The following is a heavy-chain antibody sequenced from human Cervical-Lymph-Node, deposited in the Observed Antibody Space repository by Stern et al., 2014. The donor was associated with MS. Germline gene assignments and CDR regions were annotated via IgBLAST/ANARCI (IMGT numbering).Heavy chain of an antibody. Sequence: VQLVESGGGVVQPGRSLRLSCAASGFTFSSYGMHWVRQAPGKGLEWVAVIWYDGSDKYYADSVKGRFTISRYKSKNTLYLQMNSLRAEDTAVYYCARDEGIGGYFDYWGQGTLVTVSS. CDR1: GFTFSSYG. J-gene: IGHJ4*02. CDR3: ARDEGIGGYFDY. CDR2: IWYDGSDK. V-gene: IGHV3-33*01. D-gene: IGHD1-26*01.